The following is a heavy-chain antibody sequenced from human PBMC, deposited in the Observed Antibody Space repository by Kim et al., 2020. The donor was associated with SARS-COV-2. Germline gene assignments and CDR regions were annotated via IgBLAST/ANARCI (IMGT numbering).Heavy chain of an antibody. Sequence: GGSLRLSCEASGFKFSIYTMAWVRQAPGKGLEWVSSISGSSSYMQYADSVKGRFTISRDNAKNTLYLQMHSLRADDTAVYFCARERVRNSAWFDTWGQGTPVTLSS. J-gene: IGHJ5*02. CDR3: ARERVRNSAWFDT. CDR2: ISGSSSYM. V-gene: IGHV3-21*04. CDR1: GFKFSIYT. D-gene: IGHD3-3*01.